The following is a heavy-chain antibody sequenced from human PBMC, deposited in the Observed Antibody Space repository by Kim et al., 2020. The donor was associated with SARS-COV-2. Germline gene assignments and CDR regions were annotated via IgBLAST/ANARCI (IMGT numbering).Heavy chain of an antibody. CDR2: AYYRSTWIY. Sequence: SQTLSLTCAISGDRVSSHTAAWNWIRQSPSRGLEWLGRAYYRSTWIYDYSVSVKSRISINPDTAKNQVSLHLTSATPDDTAVYYCSKQTGGGSSYGGLDVWGQGTTVTVSS. CDR1: GDRVSSHTAA. V-gene: IGHV6-1*01. D-gene: IGHD1-26*01. CDR3: SKQTGGGSSYGGLDV. J-gene: IGHJ6*02.